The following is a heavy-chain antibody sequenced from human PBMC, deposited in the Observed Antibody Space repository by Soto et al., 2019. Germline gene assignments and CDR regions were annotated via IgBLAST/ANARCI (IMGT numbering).Heavy chain of an antibody. V-gene: IGHV1-18*01. CDR3: ATVPVSKQWLSRDYGMDV. CDR2: IRGDNGHT. CDR1: GYTFTSYG. J-gene: IGHJ6*02. D-gene: IGHD6-19*01. Sequence: QVQLVQSGPEVKKPGASVKVSCKASGYTFTSYGISWVRQAPGQGLEWMGWIRGDNGHTNYAQNLQGRATMTTDSSTSTAYMEVRSLRSDDTAVYYCATVPVSKQWLSRDYGMDVWGQGTTVTVSS.